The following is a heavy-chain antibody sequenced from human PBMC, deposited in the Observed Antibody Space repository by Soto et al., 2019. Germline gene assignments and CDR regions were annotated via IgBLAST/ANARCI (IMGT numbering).Heavy chain of an antibody. CDR1: GFTFSSYS. Sequence: EVQLVESGGGLVKPGGSLRLSCAASGFTFSSYSMNWVRQAPGKGLEWVSSISSSSSYIYFADSVKGRFTISRDNAKNSLYLQMNSLRAEDTAVYYCARDPNDYGDQYWGQGTLVTVSS. CDR3: ARDPNDYGDQY. D-gene: IGHD4-17*01. CDR2: ISSSSSYI. J-gene: IGHJ4*02. V-gene: IGHV3-21*01.